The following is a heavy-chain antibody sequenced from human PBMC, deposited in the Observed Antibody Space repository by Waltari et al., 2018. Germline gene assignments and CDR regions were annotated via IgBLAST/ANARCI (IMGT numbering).Heavy chain of an antibody. J-gene: IGHJ4*02. D-gene: IGHD4-17*01. CDR1: GGSINSYY. CDR3: ARHASMGDYPIDC. Sequence: QVQLQESGPGLVKPSETLSLTCTVSGGSINSYYWSWIREPPGKGLEWIGHIFYGGITTYNPSLKSRVTISVDTSKNQFSLKLNSVTAADTAVYYCARHASMGDYPIDCWGRGTLVTVSS. V-gene: IGHV4-59*08. CDR2: IFYGGIT.